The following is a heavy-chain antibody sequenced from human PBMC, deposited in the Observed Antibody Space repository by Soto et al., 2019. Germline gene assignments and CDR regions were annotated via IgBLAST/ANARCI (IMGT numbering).Heavy chain of an antibody. CDR2: IYDSGST. V-gene: IGHV4-31*03. CDR3: ASQATGWYPDY. J-gene: IGHJ4*02. CDR1: GASISSGGYY. D-gene: IGHD6-19*01. Sequence: QVELQESGPGLVKPSQTLSLTCTVSGASISSGGYYWSWVRQHPGKGLEWIGYIYDSGSTYYNPSLKSRVTISLDTSKNQFFLKLTSVTAADTAVYYCASQATGWYPDYWGQGTLVTVSS.